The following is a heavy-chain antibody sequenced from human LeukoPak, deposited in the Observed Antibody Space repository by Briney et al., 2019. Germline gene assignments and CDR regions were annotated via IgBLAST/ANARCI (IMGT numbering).Heavy chain of an antibody. CDR2: IIPIFGTA. D-gene: IGHD7-27*01. CDR1: GGTFSSYA. J-gene: IGHJ5*02. V-gene: IGHV1-69*06. CDR3: ARENNWGPYNWFDP. Sequence: GASVKVSCKASGGTFSSYAISWVRQAPGQGLEWMGGIIPIFGTANYAQKFQGRVTITADKSTSTAYMELSGLRVEDTAVYYCARENNWGPYNWFDPWGQGTLVTVSS.